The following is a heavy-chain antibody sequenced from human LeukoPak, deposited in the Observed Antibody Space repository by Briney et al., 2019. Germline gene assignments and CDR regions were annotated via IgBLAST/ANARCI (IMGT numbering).Heavy chain of an antibody. CDR1: GGSFSGHF. Sequence: PSETLSLTCAVYGGSFSGHFWSWIRQPPGKGLEWIGEIIHGGTTNYNPSLKSRATISVDTSKNQFSLKVRSVTAADTAVYYCARSCPGGTCPIDYWGQGNLVTVSS. CDR3: ARSCPGGTCPIDY. D-gene: IGHD2-15*01. V-gene: IGHV4-34*12. J-gene: IGHJ4*02. CDR2: IIHGGTT.